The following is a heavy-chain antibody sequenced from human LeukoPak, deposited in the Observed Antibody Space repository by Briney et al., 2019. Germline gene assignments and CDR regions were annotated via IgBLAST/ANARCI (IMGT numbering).Heavy chain of an antibody. CDR1: GYTFNTYG. CDR3: ARARRFNRVAGSDY. J-gene: IGHJ4*02. Sequence: ASVKVSCKASGYTFNTYGITWARQAPGQGLEWMGWISPYNGNTNYAQKLQGRVTMTTDTSTSTAYMELRSLRSDGTAVYYCARARRFNRVAGSDYWGQGTLVTVSS. V-gene: IGHV1-18*01. D-gene: IGHD3-3*01. CDR2: ISPYNGNT.